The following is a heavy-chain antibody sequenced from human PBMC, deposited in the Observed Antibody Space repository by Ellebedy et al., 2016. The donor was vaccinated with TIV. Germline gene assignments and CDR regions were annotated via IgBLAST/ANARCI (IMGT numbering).Heavy chain of an antibody. J-gene: IGHJ4*02. CDR3: ARDNAAMIY. CDR1: GFTFSSYG. CDR2: IWYDGSNK. Sequence: GESLKISXAASGFTFSSYGMHWVRQAPGKGLEWVAVIWYDGSNKYYADSVKGRFTISRDNSKNTLYLQMNSLRAEDTAVYYCARDNAAMIYWGQGTLVTVSS. V-gene: IGHV3-33*01. D-gene: IGHD2-2*01.